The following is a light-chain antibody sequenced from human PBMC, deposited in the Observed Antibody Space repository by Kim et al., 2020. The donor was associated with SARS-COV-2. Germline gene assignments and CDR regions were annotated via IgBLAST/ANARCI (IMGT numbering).Light chain of an antibody. J-gene: IGLJ3*02. CDR2: DVN. Sequence: GQSVTISYTGTSRNIGDYNYVSWYQQRPSKAPNLLVYDVNERPSGVSILFAGSNSGNTASLTISRLRAEDEADYYCSSYTSSTTWVFGGGTQLTVL. CDR1: SRNIGDYNY. CDR3: SSYTSSTTWV. V-gene: IGLV2-14*03.